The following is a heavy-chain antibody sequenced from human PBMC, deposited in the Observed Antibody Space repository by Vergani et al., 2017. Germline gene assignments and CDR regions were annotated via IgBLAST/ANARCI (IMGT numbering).Heavy chain of an antibody. D-gene: IGHD5-12*01. CDR1: GFTFSSYW. CDR3: ARDPGGSGYDRGDYFDY. V-gene: IGHV3-7*01. J-gene: IGHJ4*02. CDR2: IKQDGSEK. Sequence: EVQLVESGGGLVQPGGSLRLSCAASGFTFSSYWMSWVRQAPGKGLEWVVNIKQDGSEKYYVDSVKGRFTISRDNAKNSLYLQMNSLRAEDTAVYYCARDPGGSGYDRGDYFDYWGQGTLVSVSS.